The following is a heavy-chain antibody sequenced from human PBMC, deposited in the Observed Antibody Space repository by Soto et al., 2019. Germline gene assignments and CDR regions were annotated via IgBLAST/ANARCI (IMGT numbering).Heavy chain of an antibody. CDR3: VQSRCGGDCLQSYSSHSYYGLDV. D-gene: IGHD2-21*01. J-gene: IGHJ6*02. Sequence: QITLKESGPTLVKPTQTLTLTCTFSGFSLSTTGVGVGWIRQPPGKALECLAPIYWDDDKRYNPSLKSRLTITKDTSKNQVVLTMTNMDPVDTATYYCVQSRCGGDCLQSYSSHSYYGLDVWGQGTTVTVSS. CDR2: IYWDDDK. V-gene: IGHV2-5*02. CDR1: GFSLSTTGVG.